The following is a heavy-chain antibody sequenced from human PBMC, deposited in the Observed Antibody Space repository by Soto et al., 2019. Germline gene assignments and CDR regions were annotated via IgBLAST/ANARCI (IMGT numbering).Heavy chain of an antibody. J-gene: IGHJ5*02. CDR2: IGSDRGASS. D-gene: IGHD3-10*01. Sequence: GGSLRLSCAASGFTFSAYAMTWVRQAPGKGLEWVSSIGSDRGASSAYAESVRGRFTISRDNFKNTVYLQMNSLRVEDTAVYYCARGGVATAYGFDPWGQGTLVTVSS. V-gene: IGHV3-23*01. CDR1: GFTFSAYA. CDR3: ARGGVATAYGFDP.